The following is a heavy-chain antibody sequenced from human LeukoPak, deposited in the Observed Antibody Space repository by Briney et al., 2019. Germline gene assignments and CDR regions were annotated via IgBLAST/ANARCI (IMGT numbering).Heavy chain of an antibody. CDR2: IRYDGSNK. D-gene: IGHD3-3*01. Sequence: PGGSLRLSCAASGFTFSSYGMHWVRQAPGKGLEWVAFIRYDGSNKYYADSVKGRFTISRDNSKNTLYLQMNSLRAEDTAVYYCAKDRAPFTIFGVVTTDYWGQGTLVTVSS. J-gene: IGHJ4*02. CDR1: GFTFSSYG. V-gene: IGHV3-30*02. CDR3: AKDRAPFTIFGVVTTDY.